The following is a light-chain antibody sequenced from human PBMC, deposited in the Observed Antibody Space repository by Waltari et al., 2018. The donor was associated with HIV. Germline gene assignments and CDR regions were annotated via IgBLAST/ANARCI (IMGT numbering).Light chain of an antibody. CDR2: GVS. Sequence: DIVLTQSPGTLSLSPGERATLSCRASQRVSSSYLAWYQQKPGQAPRLFIYGVSSRATGVPDRFSGSGAGTDFTLTISRLEPEDFAVYYCQQYGSSPYTFGQGTKLEIK. J-gene: IGKJ2*01. CDR1: QRVSSSY. V-gene: IGKV3-20*01. CDR3: QQYGSSPYT.